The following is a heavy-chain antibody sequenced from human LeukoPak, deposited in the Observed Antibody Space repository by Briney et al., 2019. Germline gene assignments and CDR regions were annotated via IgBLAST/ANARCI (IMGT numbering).Heavy chain of an antibody. D-gene: IGHD3-22*01. Sequence: GESLKISCKGSGYSFTNYWIGWVRQMPGKGLEWMGIIYPADSDTRYSPSFQGQVTISADKSVSTAYLQWSSLKASDTAMYYCARWGGGVRGYDSSGQAPSDYWGQGTLVTVSS. CDR3: ARWGGGVRGYDSSGQAPSDY. V-gene: IGHV5-51*01. CDR2: IYPADSDT. CDR1: GYSFTNYW. J-gene: IGHJ4*02.